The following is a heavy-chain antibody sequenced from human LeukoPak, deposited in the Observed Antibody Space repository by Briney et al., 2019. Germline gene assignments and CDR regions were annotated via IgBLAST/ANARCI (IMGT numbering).Heavy chain of an antibody. J-gene: IGHJ2*01. CDR2: IYDSGPA. CDR1: GGSISGYY. CDR3: ARKNFYPSWYFDV. Sequence: SETLSLTCTVSGGSISGYYWNWIRQSLGKGLEWIGYIYDSGPANYNPSLKSRVAISIDTSKNQFSLKVNSLTAADTALYFCARKNFYPSWYFDVWGRGTLVTVSS. V-gene: IGHV4-59*08. D-gene: IGHD3-3*01.